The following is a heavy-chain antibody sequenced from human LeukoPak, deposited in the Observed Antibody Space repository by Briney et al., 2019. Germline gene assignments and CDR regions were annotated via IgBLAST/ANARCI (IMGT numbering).Heavy chain of an antibody. CDR3: ARDLFDYYDSSGYLNY. D-gene: IGHD3-22*01. CDR2: INPNSGGT. J-gene: IGHJ4*02. V-gene: IGHV1-2*02. Sequence: GASVKVSCKASGYTFTGYYMHWVRQAPGQGLEWMGWINPNSGGTNYAQKFQGRVTMTRDTSISTAYMELSRLGSDDTAVYYCARDLFDYYDSSGYLNYWGQGTLVTVSS. CDR1: GYTFTGYY.